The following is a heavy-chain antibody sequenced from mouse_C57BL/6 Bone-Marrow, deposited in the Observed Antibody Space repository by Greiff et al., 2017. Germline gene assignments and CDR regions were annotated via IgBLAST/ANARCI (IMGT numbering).Heavy chain of an antibody. Sequence: EVQGVESGGDLVKPGGSLKLSCAASGFTFSSYGMSWVRQTPDKRLEWVATISSGGSYTYYPDSVKGRFTISRDNAKNTLYLQMSSLKSEDTAMYYCATYGSSRFAYWGQGTLVTVSA. CDR1: GFTFSSYG. D-gene: IGHD1-1*01. CDR3: ATYGSSRFAY. CDR2: ISSGGSYT. V-gene: IGHV5-6*01. J-gene: IGHJ3*01.